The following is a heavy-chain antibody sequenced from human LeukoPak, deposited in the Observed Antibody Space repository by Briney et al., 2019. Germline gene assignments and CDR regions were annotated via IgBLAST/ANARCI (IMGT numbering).Heavy chain of an antibody. J-gene: IGHJ4*02. V-gene: IGHV3-48*04. CDR2: IMSFDNTI. Sequence: GGSLRLSCAASGFTFSSYSMNWVRQVPGKGLEWVAYIMSFDNTIYYADSVEGRFTISRDNAKNSLYLQMNSLRAEDTAVYYCARLGGSRYSSPRDHLGWGQGTLVTVSS. CDR1: GFTFSSYS. D-gene: IGHD6-13*01. CDR3: ARLGGSRYSSPRDHLG.